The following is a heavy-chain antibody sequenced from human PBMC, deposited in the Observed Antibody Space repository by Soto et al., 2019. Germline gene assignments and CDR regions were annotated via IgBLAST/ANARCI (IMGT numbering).Heavy chain of an antibody. D-gene: IGHD6-13*01. V-gene: IGHV3-23*01. CDR3: AMGLAAAGPLDY. J-gene: IGHJ4*02. Sequence: EVQLLGSGGGLVQPGGSLRLSCAASGFTFSSSAMSWVRQAPGKGLEWVSLISGSGGTPYYADSVKGRFTISRDNSKNPLYLVLNSLRAEDTVVYYCAMGLAAAGPLDYWGQGTLVTVSS. CDR1: GFTFSSSA. CDR2: ISGSGGTP.